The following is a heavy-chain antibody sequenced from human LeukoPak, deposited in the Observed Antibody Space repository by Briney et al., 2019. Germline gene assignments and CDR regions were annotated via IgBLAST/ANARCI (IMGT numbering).Heavy chain of an antibody. D-gene: IGHD3-10*01. J-gene: IGHJ4*02. V-gene: IGHV4-61*10. CDR1: GGSISSSSYY. Sequence: SETLSLTCTVSGGSISSSSYYWSWIRQPAGKGLEWIGEINHSGSTNYNPSLKSRVTISVDTSKNQFSLKLSSVTAADTAVYYCARFTDYYGSGSYPAPFWGQGTLVTVSS. CDR2: INHSGST. CDR3: ARFTDYYGSGSYPAPF.